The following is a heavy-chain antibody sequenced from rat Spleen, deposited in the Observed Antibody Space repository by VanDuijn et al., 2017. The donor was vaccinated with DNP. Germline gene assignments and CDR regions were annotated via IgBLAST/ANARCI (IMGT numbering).Heavy chain of an antibody. CDR2: IWTGGST. D-gene: IGHD1-9*01. CDR3: ARSAYGYNLNWFAY. J-gene: IGHJ3*01. V-gene: IGHV2-16*01. Sequence: QVQLKESGPVLVQASETLSLTCTVSGFSLTNYGVVWVRQSPGKGLEWMGVIWTGGSTEYNSVLKSRLSISRDTSKSQVLLKMNSLQTEDTAMYFCARSAYGYNLNWFAYWGQGTLVTVSS. CDR1: GFSLTNYG.